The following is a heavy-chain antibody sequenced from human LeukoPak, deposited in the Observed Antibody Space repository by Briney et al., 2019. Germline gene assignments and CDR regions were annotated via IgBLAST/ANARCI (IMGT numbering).Heavy chain of an antibody. V-gene: IGHV3-9*01. CDR2: ISWNSGSI. Sequence: GGSLRLSCAASGFTFDDYAMHWVRQAPGKGLEWVSGISWNSGSIGYADSVKGRFTISRDNAKNSLYLQMNSLRAGDTALYYCAKDTSITAAGTFDYWGQGALVTVSS. J-gene: IGHJ4*02. CDR3: AKDTSITAAGTFDY. CDR1: GFTFDDYA. D-gene: IGHD6-13*01.